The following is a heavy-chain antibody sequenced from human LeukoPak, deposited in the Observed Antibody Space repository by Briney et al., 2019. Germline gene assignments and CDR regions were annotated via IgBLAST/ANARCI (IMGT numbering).Heavy chain of an antibody. V-gene: IGHV3-30-3*01. D-gene: IGHD3-9*01. CDR1: GFTFSSYA. Sequence: GGSLRLSCAASGFTFSSYAMHWVRQAPGKGLEWVAVKSYDGSNKYYADSVKGRFTISRDNSKNTLYLQMNSLRAEDTAVYYCARETTYYDILTGYYYYYGMDVWGQGTTVTVSS. CDR2: KSYDGSNK. J-gene: IGHJ6*02. CDR3: ARETTYYDILTGYYYYYGMDV.